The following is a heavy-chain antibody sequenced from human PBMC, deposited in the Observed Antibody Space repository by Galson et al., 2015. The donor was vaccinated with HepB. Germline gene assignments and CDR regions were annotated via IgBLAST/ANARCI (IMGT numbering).Heavy chain of an antibody. V-gene: IGHV3-11*01. D-gene: IGHD3-3*01. J-gene: IGHJ4*02. CDR2: ISDNGSTI. CDR1: GFSFSGYY. Sequence: SLRLSCAASGFSFSGYYMSWIRQAPGKGLEWVSYISDNGSTIYYADSVKGRFTVSRDNAENSLFLQINSLRAEDTAIYYCARDRVDFYYFDYCGQGTLVTVSS. CDR3: ARDRVDFYYFDY.